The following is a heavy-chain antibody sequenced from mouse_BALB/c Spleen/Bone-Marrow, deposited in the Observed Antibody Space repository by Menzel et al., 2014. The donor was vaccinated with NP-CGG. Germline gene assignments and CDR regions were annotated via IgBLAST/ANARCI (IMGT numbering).Heavy chain of an antibody. Sequence: VQLQESGAELVRPGVSVKISCKGSGYTFTDYAMHWVKQSHAKSLEWIGVISTYYGDASYNQKFKGKATMTVDKSSSTAYMELARLTSEDSAIYYCARDYDYGLAYWGQGTLATVSA. CDR2: ISTYYGDA. CDR3: ARDYDYGLAY. CDR1: GYTFTDYA. V-gene: IGHV1S137*01. J-gene: IGHJ3*01. D-gene: IGHD2-4*01.